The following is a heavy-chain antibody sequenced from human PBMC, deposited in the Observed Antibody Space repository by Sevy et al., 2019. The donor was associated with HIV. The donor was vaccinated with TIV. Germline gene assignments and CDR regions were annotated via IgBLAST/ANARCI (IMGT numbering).Heavy chain of an antibody. CDR1: GYTFSVHY. V-gene: IGHV1-2*02. Sequence: ASVKVSCSTSGYTFSVHYIYWVRQAAGQGLEWMGWINPNTCDTNFSPKFQGRVTMTRDSSINTAYMELSRLTSADTAVYFCARLRYSDPSGQYYGGGADYFDYWGQGTLVTVSS. CDR3: ARLRYSDPSGQYYGGGADYFDY. D-gene: IGHD3-22*01. J-gene: IGHJ4*02. CDR2: INPNTCDT.